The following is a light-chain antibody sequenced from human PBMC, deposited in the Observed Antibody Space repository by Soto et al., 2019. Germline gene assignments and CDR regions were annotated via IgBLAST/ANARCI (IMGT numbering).Light chain of an antibody. CDR1: QSVSSNY. V-gene: IGKV3-20*01. Sequence: EIVLTQSPGTLSLSPGERATLSCGASQSVSSNYLAWYQQKPGRAPRLLIYGASSRATGIPDRFSASGSGTDFTLTISSLEPEDFAVYYCQQYVASPYTFGQGTKVDIK. CDR3: QQYVASPYT. CDR2: GAS. J-gene: IGKJ2*01.